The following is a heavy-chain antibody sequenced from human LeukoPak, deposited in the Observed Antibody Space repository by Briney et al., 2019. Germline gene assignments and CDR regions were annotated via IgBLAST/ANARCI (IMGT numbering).Heavy chain of an antibody. Sequence: GASVKVSCKASGYSLINYGISWVRQAPGQGLEWMGWISSKNGNTNSAQKLQGRVTMTTDTSTSTAYMELMSLRSDDTAVYYCAKGGSTRPWSFDIWGQGTMVTVSS. J-gene: IGHJ3*02. CDR2: ISSKNGNT. CDR3: AKGGSTRPWSFDI. D-gene: IGHD2-2*01. CDR1: GYSLINYG. V-gene: IGHV1-18*01.